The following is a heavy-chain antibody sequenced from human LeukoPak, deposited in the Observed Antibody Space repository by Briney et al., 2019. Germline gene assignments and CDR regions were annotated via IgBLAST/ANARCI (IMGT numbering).Heavy chain of an antibody. J-gene: IGHJ6*02. D-gene: IGHD3-10*01. CDR2: INPRSGGT. V-gene: IGHV1-2*02. Sequence: GASVKVSCKASGYTFTDYYMHWVRQAPGQGLEWMGWINPRSGGTNYAQKFQGRVTMTRDTSINTVHMELSSLRSDGTAVYYCALSRLGEPGGMDVWGQGTTVTVSS. CDR3: ALSRLGEPGGMDV. CDR1: GYTFTDYY.